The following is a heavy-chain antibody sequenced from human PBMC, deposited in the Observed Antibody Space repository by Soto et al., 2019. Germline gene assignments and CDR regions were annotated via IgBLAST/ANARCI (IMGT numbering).Heavy chain of an antibody. CDR1: GFTVISNY. D-gene: IGHD2-15*01. CDR2: IYSGGST. J-gene: IGHJ4*02. CDR3: ARGGVVVAATIDY. Sequence: EVQLVESGGGLVQPGGSLRLSCAASGFTVISNYMSWVPQPPGKGLEWVSVIYSGGSTYYADSVKGRFTISRDNSKNTLYLQMNSLRAEDTAVYYCARGGVVVAATIDYWGQGTLVTVSS. V-gene: IGHV3-66*01.